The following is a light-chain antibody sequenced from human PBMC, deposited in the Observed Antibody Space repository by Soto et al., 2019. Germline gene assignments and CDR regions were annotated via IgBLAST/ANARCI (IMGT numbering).Light chain of an antibody. J-gene: IGKJ2*01. CDR1: QRVSSY. V-gene: IGKV3-11*01. CDR2: DTS. CDR3: QQRSSWPPMYT. Sequence: EIVLTQSPATLSLSPGERATLSCRASQRVSSYLAWFQQKSGQAPRLLLYDTSNRATGIPARFSGSGSGTDFTLTISSLEPEDFAVYYCQQRSSWPPMYTFGQGTRLDIK.